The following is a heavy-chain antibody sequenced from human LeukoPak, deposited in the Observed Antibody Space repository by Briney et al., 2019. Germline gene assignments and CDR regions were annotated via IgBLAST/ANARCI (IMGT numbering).Heavy chain of an antibody. J-gene: IGHJ6*03. Sequence: ASVKVSCKASGYTFTSYYMHWVRQAPGQGLEWMGIINPSGGSTSYAQKFQGRVTMTRDMSTSTAYMELRSLRSDDTAVYYCARVVGYSSGWATNYYYYMDVWGKGTTVTVSS. D-gene: IGHD6-19*01. V-gene: IGHV1-46*01. CDR2: INPSGGST. CDR3: ARVVGYSSGWATNYYYYMDV. CDR1: GYTFTSYY.